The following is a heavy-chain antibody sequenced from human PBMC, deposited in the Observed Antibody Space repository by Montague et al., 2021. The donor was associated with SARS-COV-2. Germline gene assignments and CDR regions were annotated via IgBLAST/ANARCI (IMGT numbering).Heavy chain of an antibody. CDR2: SGST. CDR3: ARGDYYDSTGYYDY. J-gene: IGHJ4*01. D-gene: IGHD3-22*01. Sequence: SGSTNYNPSLKSRVTISVDTSKNQFSLKVRSVTAADTAVYYCARGDYYDSTGYYDYWGRGTLVIV. V-gene: IGHV4-59*09.